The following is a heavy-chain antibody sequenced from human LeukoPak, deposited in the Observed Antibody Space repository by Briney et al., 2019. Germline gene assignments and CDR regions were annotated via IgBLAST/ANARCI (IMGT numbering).Heavy chain of an antibody. Sequence: GGSLRLSCAASGFTFDDYAMHWVRQAPGKGLEWVSGISWNSGSIGYADSVKGRFTISGDNAKNSLYLQMNSLRAEDMALYYCARYDSSGYYLDYWGQGTLVTVSS. D-gene: IGHD3-22*01. V-gene: IGHV3-9*03. CDR1: GFTFDDYA. CDR3: ARYDSSGYYLDY. J-gene: IGHJ4*02. CDR2: ISWNSGSI.